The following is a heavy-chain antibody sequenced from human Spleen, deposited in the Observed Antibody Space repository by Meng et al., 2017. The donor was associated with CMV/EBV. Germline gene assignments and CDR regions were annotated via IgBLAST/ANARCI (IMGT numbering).Heavy chain of an antibody. CDR1: GFTASNYY. Sequence: GESLKISCAASGFTASNYYMSWVRQAPGKGLEWVSIVYNTGNTQYADSVKGRFTISRDNNKNSLYLQMNSLRTEDTAFYYCAKDFHSQSGYDFGPFDSWGQGTLVTVSS. D-gene: IGHD5-12*01. V-gene: IGHV3-53*05. CDR2: VYNTGNT. J-gene: IGHJ4*02. CDR3: AKDFHSQSGYDFGPFDS.